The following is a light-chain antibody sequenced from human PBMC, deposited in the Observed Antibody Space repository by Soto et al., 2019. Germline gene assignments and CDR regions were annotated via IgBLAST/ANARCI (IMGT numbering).Light chain of an antibody. Sequence: QSALTQPASVSGSLGQSITISCTGTTSDVGGYNYVSWYQQHPGKAPILMIYEVTNRPSGVSNRFSGSKSGNTASLTISGLQVEDEAEYFCGSYTGSITYVFGTGTKVIVL. CDR3: GSYTGSITYV. CDR1: TSDVGGYNY. J-gene: IGLJ1*01. CDR2: EVT. V-gene: IGLV2-14*01.